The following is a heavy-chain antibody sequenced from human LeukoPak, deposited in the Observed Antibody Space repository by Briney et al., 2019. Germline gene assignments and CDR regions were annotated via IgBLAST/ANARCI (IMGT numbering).Heavy chain of an antibody. J-gene: IGHJ6*03. V-gene: IGHV4-59*01. CDR1: GGSISSYY. D-gene: IGHD1-26*01. CDR2: IYYSGST. CDR3: ARMVGWGARRYYYYYMDV. Sequence: SETPSLTCTVSGGSISSYYWSWIRQPPGKGLEWIGYIYYSGSTNYNPSLKSRVTISVDTSKNQCSLRLSSVTAADTAVYYCARMVGWGARRYYYYYMDVWGKGTTVTISS.